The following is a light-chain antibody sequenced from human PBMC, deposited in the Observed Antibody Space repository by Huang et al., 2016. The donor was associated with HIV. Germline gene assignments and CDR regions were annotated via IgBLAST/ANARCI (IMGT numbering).Light chain of an antibody. J-gene: IGKJ1*01. Sequence: EIVMTQSPATLSVSPGEGATLYCRASQSVTSRLAWYQQKPGQAPRRLIYDASTRATGIPARVSGSGSETEFTLTISSLQSEDFAVYYCQQYDNWPPGRTFGQGTKVEIK. V-gene: IGKV3-15*01. CDR1: QSVTSR. CDR3: QQYDNWPPGRT. CDR2: DAS.